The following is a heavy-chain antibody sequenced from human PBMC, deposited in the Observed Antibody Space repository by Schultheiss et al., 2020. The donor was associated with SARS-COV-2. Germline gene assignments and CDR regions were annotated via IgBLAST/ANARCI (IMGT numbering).Heavy chain of an antibody. CDR1: GFNLRNYW. J-gene: IGHJ6*03. Sequence: GGSLRLSCAASGFNLRNYWMDWVRQAPGKGLQWVANIKQDGSVEHYVDSVRGRFIISRDNAKNTLHLQLNSLRADDTAVYYCARGDAEAYYYYYLDVWGKGTTVTVSS. CDR3: ARGDAEAYYYYYLDV. V-gene: IGHV3-7*01. CDR2: IKQDGSVE.